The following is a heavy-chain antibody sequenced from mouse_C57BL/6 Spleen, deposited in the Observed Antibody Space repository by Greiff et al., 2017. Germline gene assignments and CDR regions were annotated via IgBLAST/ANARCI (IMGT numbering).Heavy chain of an antibody. CDR2: IYPGSGST. CDR3: ARKPYYSNSFDY. CDR1: GYTFTSYW. D-gene: IGHD2-5*01. V-gene: IGHV1-55*01. J-gene: IGHJ2*01. Sequence: QVQLKQPGAELVKPGASVKMSCKASGYTFTSYWITWVKQRPGQGLEWIGDIYPGSGSTNYNEKFKSKATLTVDTSSSTAYMQLSSLTSEDSAVYYCARKPYYSNSFDYWGQGTTLTVSS.